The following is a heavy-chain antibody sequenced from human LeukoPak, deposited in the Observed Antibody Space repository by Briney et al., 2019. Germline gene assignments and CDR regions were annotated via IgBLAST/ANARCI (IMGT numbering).Heavy chain of an antibody. J-gene: IGHJ6*02. CDR1: GGSISSSSYY. CDR2: IYYSGST. CDR3: ARRGGNSYYYYGMDV. Sequence: KPSETLSLTCTVSGGSISSSSYYWGWIRQPPGKGLEWIGYIYYSGSTNYNPSLKSRVTISVDTSKNQFSLKLSSVTAADTAVYYCARRGGNSYYYYGMDVWGQGTTVTVSS. V-gene: IGHV4-61*05. D-gene: IGHD2-15*01.